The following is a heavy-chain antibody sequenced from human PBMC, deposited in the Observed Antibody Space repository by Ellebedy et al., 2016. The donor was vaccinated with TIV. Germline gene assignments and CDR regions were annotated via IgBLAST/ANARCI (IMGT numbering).Heavy chain of an antibody. CDR3: ARVRGTYAYGMDV. Sequence: PGGSLRLSCAASGLTFSSHSMNWVRQALGKGLEWVSCIGTTGNTVYYADSVKGRFTISRDNAMNSLYLEMNSLRDEDTAVYYCARVRGTYAYGMDVWGQGTTVTVSS. CDR1: GLTFSSHS. V-gene: IGHV3-48*02. J-gene: IGHJ6*02. D-gene: IGHD3-16*01. CDR2: IGTTGNTV.